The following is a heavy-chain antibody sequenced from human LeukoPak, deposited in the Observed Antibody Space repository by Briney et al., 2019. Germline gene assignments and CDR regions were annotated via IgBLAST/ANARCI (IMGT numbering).Heavy chain of an antibody. CDR2: ISEGGDST. CDR1: GFTFNNYD. J-gene: IGHJ3*02. Sequence: GGSLRLSCAASGFTFNNYDMSWVRQAAGKGLEWVSSISEGGDSTNYADSVKGRFTISRDNPKNTLYLQLNSLRAEDTALYYCAKSLIAAAGTGAFDIWGQGTMVAVSS. D-gene: IGHD6-13*01. CDR3: AKSLIAAAGTGAFDI. V-gene: IGHV3-23*01.